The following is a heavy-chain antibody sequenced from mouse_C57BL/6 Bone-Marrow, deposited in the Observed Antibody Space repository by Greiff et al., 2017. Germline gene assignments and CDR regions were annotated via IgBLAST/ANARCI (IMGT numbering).Heavy chain of an antibody. CDR1: GFNIKDYY. J-gene: IGHJ4*01. Sequence: EVQLQQSGAELVRPGASVTLSCTASGFNIKDYYMHWVKPRPDQGLEWIGRLDPEDGDTEYAPKFQGKATMTADTSSNTAYLQLSSLTSEDTAVYYCTTGYDYEYYAMDYWGQGTSVTVSS. CDR2: LDPEDGDT. CDR3: TTGYDYEYYAMDY. D-gene: IGHD2-4*01. V-gene: IGHV14-1*01.